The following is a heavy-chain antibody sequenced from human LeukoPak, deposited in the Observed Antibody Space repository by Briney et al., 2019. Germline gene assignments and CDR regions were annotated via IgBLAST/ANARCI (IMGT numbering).Heavy chain of an antibody. Sequence: GGSLRLSCAASGFTFSSYGMHLVRQAPGKGLEWVAVIWYDGSNKYYADSVKGRFTISRDSSKNTLYLQVNSLRAEDTAVYYCAKDHSSSLDYWGQGTLVTVSS. CDR3: AKDHSSSLDY. D-gene: IGHD6-13*01. CDR2: IWYDGSNK. V-gene: IGHV3-33*06. J-gene: IGHJ4*02. CDR1: GFTFSSYG.